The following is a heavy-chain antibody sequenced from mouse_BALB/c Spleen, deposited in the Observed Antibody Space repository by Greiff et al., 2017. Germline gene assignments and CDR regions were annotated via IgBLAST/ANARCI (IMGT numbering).Heavy chain of an antibody. CDR1: GYSFTGYN. CDR2: IDPYNGGT. V-gene: IGHV1S135*01. J-gene: IGHJ3*01. Sequence: EVKLVESGPELGKPGASVKISCKASGYSFTGYNMYWVKQSHRKSLEWIGYIDPYNGGTSYNQKSKGKATLTVDKSSSTAYMHLNSLTSEDSAIYYCARGGTVVATDAWFAYWGQGTLVTVSA. CDR3: ARGGTVVATDAWFAY. D-gene: IGHD1-1*01.